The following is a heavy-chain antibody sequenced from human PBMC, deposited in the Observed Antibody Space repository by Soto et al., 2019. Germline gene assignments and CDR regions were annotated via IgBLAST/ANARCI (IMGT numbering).Heavy chain of an antibody. D-gene: IGHD7-27*01. CDR1: AGSIRSGDYY. J-gene: IGHJ4*02. CDR3: AGELGTFYFDH. CDR2: IDPSGSA. Sequence: QVQLQESGPGLVKPSQTLSLTCTVSAGSIRSGDYYWTWIRQPPGKGLEWIGYIDPSGSAYYNPSLKSRATISIDTSNIQFSLKMTSVTAADTAVYYCAGELGTFYFDHWGQGTLVTVSS. V-gene: IGHV4-30-4*01.